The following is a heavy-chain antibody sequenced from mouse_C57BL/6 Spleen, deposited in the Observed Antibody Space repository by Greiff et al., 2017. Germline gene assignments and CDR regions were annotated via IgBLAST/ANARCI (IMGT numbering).Heavy chain of an antibody. V-gene: IGHV1-42*01. D-gene: IGHD3-3*01. Sequence: VQLQQSGPELVKPGASVKISCKASGYSFTGYYMNWVKQSPEKSLEWIGEINPSTGGTTYNQKFKAKATLTVDKSSSTAYMQLKSLTSEDSAVYYCARGDIAWFAYWGQGTLVTVSA. CDR3: ARGDIAWFAY. CDR1: GYSFTGYY. CDR2: INPSTGGT. J-gene: IGHJ3*01.